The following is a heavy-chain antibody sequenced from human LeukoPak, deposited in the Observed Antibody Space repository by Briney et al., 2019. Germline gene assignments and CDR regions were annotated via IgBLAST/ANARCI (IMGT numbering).Heavy chain of an antibody. V-gene: IGHV3-30-3*01. CDR3: ARDPLTDCSGGSCYSEGFDP. D-gene: IGHD2-15*01. CDR2: ISYDGNYK. CDR1: GFTFSDYA. J-gene: IGHJ5*02. Sequence: AGGSLRLSCAASGFTFSDYAMHWVRQAPGKGLEWVAVISYDGNYKYSADSMKGRFTVSRDNSKNMLYLQMNSLRPEDTAVYYCARDPLTDCSGGSCYSEGFDPWGQGTLATVSS.